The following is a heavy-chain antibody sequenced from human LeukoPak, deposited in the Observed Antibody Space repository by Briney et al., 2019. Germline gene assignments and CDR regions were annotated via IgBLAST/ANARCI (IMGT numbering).Heavy chain of an antibody. D-gene: IGHD2-21*01. V-gene: IGHV1-69*06. J-gene: IGHJ5*02. CDR1: GGTFSSYA. CDR3: ARLCSIRWCLHDWFDP. Sequence: SVKVSCKASGGTFSSYAISWVRQAPGQGLEWMGGIIPIFGTANYAQKFQGRVTITADKSTSTAYMELRSLRSDDTAVYYCARLCSIRWCLHDWFDPWGQGTLVTVSS. CDR2: IIPIFGTA.